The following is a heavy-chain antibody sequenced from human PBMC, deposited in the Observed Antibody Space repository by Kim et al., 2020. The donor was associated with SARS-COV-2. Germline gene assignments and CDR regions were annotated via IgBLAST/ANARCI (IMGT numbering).Heavy chain of an antibody. CDR2: IKQDGSEK. Sequence: GGSLRLSCAASGFTFSSYWMSWVRQAPGKGLEWVANIKQDGSEKYYVDSVKGRFTISRDNAKNSLYLQMNSLRAEDTAVYYCAREGDIVVVPAAMRYYGMDVWGQGTTVTVSS. J-gene: IGHJ6*02. CDR3: AREGDIVVVPAAMRYYGMDV. CDR1: GFTFSSYW. V-gene: IGHV3-7*01. D-gene: IGHD2-2*01.